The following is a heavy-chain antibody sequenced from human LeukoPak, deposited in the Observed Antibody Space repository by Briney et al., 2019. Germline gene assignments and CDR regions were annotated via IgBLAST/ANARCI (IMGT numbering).Heavy chain of an antibody. CDR2: ISSNGGST. CDR1: GFTFSRYA. Sequence: GGSLRLSCSASGFTFSRYAMYSVRQAPGKGREYVSAISSNGGSTYYADSVKGRFTISRDNSRNTLHLQMSSLRVEDTAVYYCVKDSSSGSYFDYWGQGTLVTVSS. D-gene: IGHD3-10*01. V-gene: IGHV3-64D*06. CDR3: VKDSSSGSYFDY. J-gene: IGHJ4*02.